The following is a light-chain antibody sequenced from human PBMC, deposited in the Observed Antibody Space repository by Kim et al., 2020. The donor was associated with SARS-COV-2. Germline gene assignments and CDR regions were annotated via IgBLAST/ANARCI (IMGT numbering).Light chain of an antibody. CDR1: QSISNL. V-gene: IGKV1-5*03. CDR3: QQYNFRWT. Sequence: ASVGDRGTSNCRAGQSISNLFAWYQQQAGNATNLLIQAASSLETGVPSRFSGSGSGTEVTLTINSLQPDDSATYYCQQYNFRWTFGQGTKVDIK. J-gene: IGKJ1*01. CDR2: AAS.